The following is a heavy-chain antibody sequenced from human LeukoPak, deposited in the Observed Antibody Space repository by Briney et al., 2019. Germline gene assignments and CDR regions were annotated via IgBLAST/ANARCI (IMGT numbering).Heavy chain of an antibody. CDR1: GESISSSNW. V-gene: IGHV4-4*02. D-gene: IGHD6-13*01. CDR3: ARIAAAGTLDY. CDR2: IYHSGST. Sequence: SGTLSLTCAVSGESISSSNWWSWVRQPPGKGLEWIGEIYHSGSTNYNPSLKSRVTISLDKSKNQFSLKLSSVTAADTAVYYCARIAAAGTLDYWGQGTLVTVSS. J-gene: IGHJ4*02.